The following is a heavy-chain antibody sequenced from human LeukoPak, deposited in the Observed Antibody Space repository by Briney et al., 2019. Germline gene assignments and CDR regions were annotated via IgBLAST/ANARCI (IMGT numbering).Heavy chain of an antibody. D-gene: IGHD3-22*01. CDR3: AKEYDSRGYYYDY. J-gene: IGHJ4*02. Sequence: PGGSLRLSCAASGFTFSTYGMHWVRQAPGKGLEWVAFINYDGFNKYYVESVKGRFTISRDNSKNTLYLQVNSLRAEDTAVYYCAKEYDSRGYYYDYWGQGTLVTVSS. CDR2: INYDGFNK. V-gene: IGHV3-30*02. CDR1: GFTFSTYG.